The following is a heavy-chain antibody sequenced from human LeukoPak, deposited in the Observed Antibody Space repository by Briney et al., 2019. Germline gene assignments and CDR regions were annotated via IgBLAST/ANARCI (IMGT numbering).Heavy chain of an antibody. V-gene: IGHV1-24*01. D-gene: IGHD2/OR15-2a*01. J-gene: IGHJ4*02. CDR3: ATDFYRGLQFDY. CDR1: GYTPTELS. Sequence: ASVKVSCRVSGYTPTELSMNWVRQAPGKGLEWMGRFDPEDGETIYTQKFQGRVTMTEDTSTDAAYMELTSLRSEDTAVYYCATDFYRGLQFDYWGQGTLVIVSS. CDR2: FDPEDGET.